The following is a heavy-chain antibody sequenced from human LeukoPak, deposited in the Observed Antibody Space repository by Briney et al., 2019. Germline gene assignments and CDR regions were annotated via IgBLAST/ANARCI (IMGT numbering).Heavy chain of an antibody. D-gene: IGHD3-22*01. Sequence: SVKVSCKASGGTFSSYAISWVRQAPGQGLEWMGGIIPIFGTANYAQKFQGRVTITADESTSTAYMELSSLRSEDTAVYYCARVVIGLYAFDIWGQGTMVTVSS. CDR1: GGTFSSYA. V-gene: IGHV1-69*13. CDR2: IIPIFGTA. J-gene: IGHJ3*02. CDR3: ARVVIGLYAFDI.